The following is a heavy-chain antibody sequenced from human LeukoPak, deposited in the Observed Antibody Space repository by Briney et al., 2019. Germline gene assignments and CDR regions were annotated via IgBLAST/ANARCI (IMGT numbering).Heavy chain of an antibody. CDR1: GFTFSNYA. D-gene: IGHD3-3*01. CDR3: SKDGYDFLSAYQILL. CDR2: ISGSDGST. Sequence: GGSLRLSCAASGFTFSNYAMTWVRQAPGKGLEWVSAISGSDGSTYYSDSVTGRFTISSDNSKNTLYLQMTSLRTADTAAFYCSKDGYDFLSAYQILLWGQGTPGTVSS. V-gene: IGHV3-23*01. J-gene: IGHJ6*01.